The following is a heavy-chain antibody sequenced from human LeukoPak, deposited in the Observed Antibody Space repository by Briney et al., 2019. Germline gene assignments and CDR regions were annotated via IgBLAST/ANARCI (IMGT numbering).Heavy chain of an antibody. D-gene: IGHD5-12*01. CDR1: GFTFSSYA. V-gene: IGHV3-21*01. CDR3: ARDPYSGSYGNNYYYYMDV. J-gene: IGHJ6*03. Sequence: GGSLRLSCAASGFTFSSYAMNWVRQAPGQRLEWVSSITSSSSYVFYADSVKGRFTISRDNAQNSLYLQMNSLRAEDTAVYYCARDPYSGSYGNNYYYYMDVWGKGTTVTISS. CDR2: ITSSSSYV.